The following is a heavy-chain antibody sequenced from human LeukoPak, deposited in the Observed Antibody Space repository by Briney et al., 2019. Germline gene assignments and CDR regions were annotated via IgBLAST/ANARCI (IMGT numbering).Heavy chain of an antibody. J-gene: IGHJ4*02. CDR1: GFTFRSYW. D-gene: IGHD6-13*01. V-gene: IGHV3-74*01. CDR3: AKVPLIAAPKHFDY. Sequence: TGGSLRLSCAASGFTFRSYWMHWVRQAPGKGLVWVSRINSDGSSTSYADFVKGRFTISRDNAKNTLYLQMNRLRAEDTAVYYCAKVPLIAAPKHFDYWGQGTLVTVSS. CDR2: INSDGSST.